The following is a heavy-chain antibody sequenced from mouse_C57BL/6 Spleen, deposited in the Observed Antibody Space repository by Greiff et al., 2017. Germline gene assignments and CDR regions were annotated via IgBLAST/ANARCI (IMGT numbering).Heavy chain of an antibody. J-gene: IGHJ2*01. CDR1: GYTFTSYW. D-gene: IGHD2-3*01. V-gene: IGHV1-61*01. Sequence: VQLQQPGAELVRPGSSVKLSCKASGYTFTSYWMDWVKQRPGQGLEWIGNIYPSDSETPYNQKFKDKATLTVDKSSSTAYMQLSSLTSEDSAVYYCARDGYFHFDYWGQGTTLTVSS. CDR2: IYPSDSET. CDR3: ARDGYFHFDY.